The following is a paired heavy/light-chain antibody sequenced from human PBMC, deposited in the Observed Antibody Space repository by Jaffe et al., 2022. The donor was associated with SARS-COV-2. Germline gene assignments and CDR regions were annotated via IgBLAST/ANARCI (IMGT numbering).Light chain of an antibody. CDR3: QQYGSSSTT. CDR1: QSVTSNY. CDR2: RAS. V-gene: IGKV3-20*01. Sequence: EIVLTQSPGTLSLSPGERATLSCRASQSVTSNYLAWFQQKPGQAPRLLIYRASTRATGIPGRFSGSGSGTDFTLTISRLEPEDSAVYFCQQYGSSSTTFGQGTKMEIK. J-gene: IGKJ2*01.
Heavy chain of an antibody. J-gene: IGHJ3*02. CDR3: ARHGTDWKTATGTPVDFFDI. D-gene: IGHD6-13*01. Sequence: QLQLQETGPGLVKPSETLSLTCSVSGGSISSGSYYWGWIRQPPGKGREWVGTIFYSGSTYYNPSLQSRVTMSVDTSRNQFSLKLSSVTAADTAVYYCARHGTDWKTATGTPVDFFDIWGQGTMVTVS. V-gene: IGHV4-39*01. CDR2: IFYSGST. CDR1: GGSISSGSYY.